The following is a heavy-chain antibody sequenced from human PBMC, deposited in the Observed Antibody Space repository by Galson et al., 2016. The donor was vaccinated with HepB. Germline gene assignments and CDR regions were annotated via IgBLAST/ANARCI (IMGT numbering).Heavy chain of an antibody. J-gene: IGHJ4*02. Sequence: SLRLSCAASGFTFDDYGMSWVRQTPGKGLEWVSGINWNGGSKGYADSVKGRFTISRDNAKNSLYLQMNSLRAEDTALYYCARAPYLYLAAAAYYFDYWGQGTLVTISS. CDR1: GFTFDDYG. V-gene: IGHV3-20*04. CDR2: INWNGGSK. D-gene: IGHD6-13*01. CDR3: ARAPYLYLAAAAYYFDY.